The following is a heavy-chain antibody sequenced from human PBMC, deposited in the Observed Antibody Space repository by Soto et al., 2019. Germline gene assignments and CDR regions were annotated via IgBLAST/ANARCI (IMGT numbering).Heavy chain of an antibody. Sequence: QNTLKESGPTLVKPTQTLTLTCTFSGFSLTPSTVGVGLIRLPPGKALELLALIFWDDDKRHRPSLGIRLTITKGPSKKQVVLSMNIGVPVDTFTYFCAHRLGCIFRGALYNWFDPWGQGSLVTVSP. V-gene: IGHV2-5*02. D-gene: IGHD3-10*01. CDR3: AHRLGCIFRGALYNWFDP. CDR2: IFWDDDK. J-gene: IGHJ5*02. CDR1: GFSLTPSTVG.